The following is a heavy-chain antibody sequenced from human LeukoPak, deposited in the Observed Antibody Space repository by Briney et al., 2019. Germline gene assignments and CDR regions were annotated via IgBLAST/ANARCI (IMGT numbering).Heavy chain of an antibody. J-gene: IGHJ4*02. Sequence: SETLSLTCTVSGGSISSYYWSWIRQPPGERLEWIGYIYYSGSTNYNPSLKSRVTMSVDTSKNQFSLRLSSVTAADTAVYYCARDKRGDGYGDFDYWGQGTLVTVSS. CDR1: GGSISSYY. CDR2: IYYSGST. V-gene: IGHV4-59*01. D-gene: IGHD5-24*01. CDR3: ARDKRGDGYGDFDY.